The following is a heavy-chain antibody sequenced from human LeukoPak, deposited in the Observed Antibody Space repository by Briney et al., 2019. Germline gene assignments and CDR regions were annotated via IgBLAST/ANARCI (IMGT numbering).Heavy chain of an antibody. CDR3: AKDSEWYYGSGTYFDY. D-gene: IGHD3-10*01. J-gene: IGHJ4*02. V-gene: IGHV3-20*04. CDR1: GFTFDDYG. CDR2: INWNGGST. Sequence: PGGSLRLSCAASGFTFDDYGMSWVRQAPGKGLEWVSGINWNGGSTYYADSVKGRFTISRDNSKNTLYLQMNSLRAEDTAVYYCAKDSEWYYGSGTYFDYWGQGTLVTVSS.